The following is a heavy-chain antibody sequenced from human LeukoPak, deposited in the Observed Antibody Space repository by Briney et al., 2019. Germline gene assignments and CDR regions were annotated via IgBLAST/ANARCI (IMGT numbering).Heavy chain of an antibody. V-gene: IGHV3-66*02. J-gene: IGHJ4*02. CDR3: ATTTLIAAALRDY. CDR1: GFTVSSNY. Sequence: GGSLRLSCAASGFTVSSNYMSWFRQAPGKGLEWVSVIYSGGSTYYADSVKGRFTISRDNSKNTLYLQMNSLRAEDTAVYYCATTTLIAAALRDYWGQGTLVTVSS. D-gene: IGHD6-13*01. CDR2: IYSGGST.